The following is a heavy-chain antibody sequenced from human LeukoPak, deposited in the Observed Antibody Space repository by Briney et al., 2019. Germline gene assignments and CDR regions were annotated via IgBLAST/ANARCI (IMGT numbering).Heavy chain of an antibody. D-gene: IGHD6-6*01. Sequence: GGSLRLSCAASGFIFSNAWMSWVRPAPGRGLEWVGRIMSKRSSETTHYAAPVKSRFAFSRDDSANTVYLQMNSLKIEDTGVYYCTTCDEIYSSSAHWDDVFVIWGQRTM. CDR1: GFIFSNAW. J-gene: IGHJ3*02. CDR2: IMSKRSSETT. V-gene: IGHV3-15*01. CDR3: TTCDEIYSSSAHWDDVFVI.